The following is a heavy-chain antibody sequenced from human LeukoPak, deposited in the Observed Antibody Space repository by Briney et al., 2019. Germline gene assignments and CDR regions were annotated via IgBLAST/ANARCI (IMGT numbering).Heavy chain of an antibody. V-gene: IGHV1-2*06. CDR2: INPHTGAT. J-gene: IGHJ6*03. Sequence: ASVKVSCKASGYRFTGYHIHWVRQAPGQGLEWMGRINPHTGATNYAQKFQGRVTMTRDTSVSTASMELNRLKSDDTAVYYCARDGFRVTTTFTYYYYYYMDVWGEGTTVTVSS. CDR1: GYRFTGYH. D-gene: IGHD4-11*01. CDR3: ARDGFRVTTTFTYYYYYYMDV.